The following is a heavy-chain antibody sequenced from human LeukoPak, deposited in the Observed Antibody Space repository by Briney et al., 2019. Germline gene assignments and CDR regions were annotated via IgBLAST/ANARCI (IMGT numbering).Heavy chain of an antibody. V-gene: IGHV5-51*01. J-gene: IGHJ4*02. D-gene: IGHD2-2*01. CDR2: IYPGDSDT. CDR3: ARLECSSTTCPFAY. CDR1: GYSFTSYW. Sequence: KCEESLKISFKGSGYSFTSYWIGWVRQMPGKGLEWMGIIYPGDSDTRYSPSFQGQVTISADKSTGTVYLQWTSLKASDTAIYYCARLECSSTTCPFAYWGQGTLVTVSS.